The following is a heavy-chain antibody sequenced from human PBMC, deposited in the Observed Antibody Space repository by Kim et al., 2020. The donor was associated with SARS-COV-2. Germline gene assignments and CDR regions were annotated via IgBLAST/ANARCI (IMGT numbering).Heavy chain of an antibody. D-gene: IGHD3-9*01. Sequence: GGSLRLSCAASGFTFSSYGMHWVRQAPGKGLEWVAVIWYDGSNKYYADSVKGRFTISRDNSKNTLYLQMNSLRAEDTAVYYCARILRYFDSLPIYYYYGMDVWGQGTTVTVSS. J-gene: IGHJ6*02. CDR3: ARILRYFDSLPIYYYYGMDV. CDR2: IWYDGSNK. V-gene: IGHV3-33*01. CDR1: GFTFSSYG.